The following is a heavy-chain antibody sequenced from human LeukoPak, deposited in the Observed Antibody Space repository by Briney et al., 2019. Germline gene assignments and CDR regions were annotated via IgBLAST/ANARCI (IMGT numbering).Heavy chain of an antibody. CDR3: AARARGYKRIDY. CDR1: GFTFSSYS. Sequence: GGSLRLSCAASGFTFSSYSMNWVRQAPGKGLEWVSSISSSSSYIYYADSVKGRFTISRDNAKNSLYLQMNSLRAEDTALYYCAARARGYKRIDYWGQGTLVTVSS. CDR2: ISSSSSYI. J-gene: IGHJ4*02. V-gene: IGHV3-21*04. D-gene: IGHD3-10*01.